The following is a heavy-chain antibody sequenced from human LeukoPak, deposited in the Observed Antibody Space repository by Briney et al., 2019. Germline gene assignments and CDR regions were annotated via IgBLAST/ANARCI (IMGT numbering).Heavy chain of an antibody. CDR2: ISWNSDII. CDR3: VKSGGYYYMDA. D-gene: IGHD2-15*01. CDR1: GFIFHDFA. Sequence: SGGSLRFSCAASGFIFHDFAMHWVRQAPGKGLEWVSTISWNSDIILYADSVKGRFTISRDNDRDSLYMEMKSLRPEDTALYFCVKSGGYYYMDAWGKGTTVIVSS. V-gene: IGHV3-9*01. J-gene: IGHJ6*03.